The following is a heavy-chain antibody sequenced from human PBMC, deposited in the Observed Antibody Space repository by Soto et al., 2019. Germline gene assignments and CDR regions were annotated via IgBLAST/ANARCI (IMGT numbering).Heavy chain of an antibody. D-gene: IGHD3-22*01. Sequence: QVQLVESGGGVVQPGRSLRLSCAASGFTFSSYAMHWVRQAPGKGLEWVAVISYDGSNKYYADSVKGRFTISRDNSKNTLYLQMNSLRAEDTAVYYCARGDLDTAMVGYYDSSGDFDYWGQGTLVTVSS. V-gene: IGHV3-30-3*01. CDR3: ARGDLDTAMVGYYDSSGDFDY. CDR2: ISYDGSNK. CDR1: GFTFSSYA. J-gene: IGHJ4*02.